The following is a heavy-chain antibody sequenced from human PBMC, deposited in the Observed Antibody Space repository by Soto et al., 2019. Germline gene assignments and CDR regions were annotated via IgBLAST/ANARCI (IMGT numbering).Heavy chain of an antibody. CDR1: GYTFATYD. D-gene: IGHD2-21*01. Sequence: QVQLAQSGAEVKTPGASVKVSCKASGYTFATYDINWVRQAPGQGLEWMGWMNPNSGNTGYAQKFQGRLTMTRDTALSVAHMELSSLRNEDTAVYYCARSDGYNFNWLDSWGQGTLVTVSA. V-gene: IGHV1-8*01. CDR2: MNPNSGNT. J-gene: IGHJ5*01. CDR3: ARSDGYNFNWLDS.